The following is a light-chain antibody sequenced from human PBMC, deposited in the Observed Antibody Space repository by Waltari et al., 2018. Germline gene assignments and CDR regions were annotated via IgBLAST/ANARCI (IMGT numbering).Light chain of an antibody. CDR3: SSYAGSGGV. Sequence: QSALTQPPSASGSPGQSVTISCTGTSSDVGGYNYVSWYQQHPGKAPKLIIFEVNKRPSRAPDRFSGSKSGNTASLTVSGLQPKDEADYYCSSYAGSGGVFGTGTKVTVL. V-gene: IGLV2-8*01. CDR2: EVN. CDR1: SSDVGGYNY. J-gene: IGLJ1*01.